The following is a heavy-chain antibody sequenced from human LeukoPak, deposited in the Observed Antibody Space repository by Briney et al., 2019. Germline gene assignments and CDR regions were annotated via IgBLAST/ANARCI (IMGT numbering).Heavy chain of an antibody. CDR1: RFTFSSYS. CDR3: AKTPWYSSGWCIDY. Sequence: GGSLRLSCAASRFTFSSYSMSWVRQAPGKGLEWVSGVSGNGAGTYYADSVKGRFTISRDNSKNLLYLQMNSLRAEDTAIYYCAKTPWYSSGWCIDYWGQGTLVTVSS. J-gene: IGHJ4*02. V-gene: IGHV3-23*01. CDR2: VSGNGAGT. D-gene: IGHD6-13*01.